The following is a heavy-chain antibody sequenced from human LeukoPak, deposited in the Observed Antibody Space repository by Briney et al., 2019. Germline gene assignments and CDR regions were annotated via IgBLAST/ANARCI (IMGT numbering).Heavy chain of an antibody. J-gene: IGHJ5*02. Sequence: PSEILSLTCTVSGGSISSSSYYWGWIRQPPGEGLEWIGSIYYSGSTYYNPSLKSRVTISVDTSKNQFSLKLSSVTAADTAVYYCARHGGLLWFGERNWFDPWGQGTLVTVSS. CDR2: IYYSGST. D-gene: IGHD3-10*01. CDR3: ARHGGLLWFGERNWFDP. V-gene: IGHV4-39*01. CDR1: GGSISSSSYY.